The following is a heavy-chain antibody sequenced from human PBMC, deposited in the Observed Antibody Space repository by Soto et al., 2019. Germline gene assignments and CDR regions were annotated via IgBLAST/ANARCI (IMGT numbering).Heavy chain of an antibody. CDR3: ARDGPLRWVIAARAKYYFDY. CDR2: ISSSSSYI. D-gene: IGHD6-6*01. Sequence: EVQLVESGGGLVKPGGSLRLSCAASGFTFSSYSMNWVRQAPGKGPEWVSSISSSSSYIYYADSVKGRFTISRDNAKNSLYLQMNSLRAEDTAVYYCARDGPLRWVIAARAKYYFDYWGQGTLVTVSS. J-gene: IGHJ4*02. CDR1: GFTFSSYS. V-gene: IGHV3-21*01.